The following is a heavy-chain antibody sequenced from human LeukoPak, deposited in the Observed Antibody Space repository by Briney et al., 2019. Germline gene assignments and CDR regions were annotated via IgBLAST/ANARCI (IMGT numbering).Heavy chain of an antibody. Sequence: SETLSLTGTVSGGSISSYYWSWIRQPPGKGLEWIGYIYYGGSTNYNPSLKSRVTISVDTSKNQFSLKLSSVTAADTAVYYCARYYYDSSGYYPAVDYFDYWGQGTPVTVSS. CDR3: ARYYYDSSGYYPAVDYFDY. D-gene: IGHD3-22*01. V-gene: IGHV4-59*01. CDR2: IYYGGST. CDR1: GGSISSYY. J-gene: IGHJ4*02.